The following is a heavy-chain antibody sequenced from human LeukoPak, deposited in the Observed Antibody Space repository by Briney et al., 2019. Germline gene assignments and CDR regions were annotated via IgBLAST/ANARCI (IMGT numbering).Heavy chain of an antibody. CDR1: GGSISSSSYY. J-gene: IGHJ4*02. D-gene: IGHD3-10*01. CDR2: IYYSGST. CDR3: AREGWFGELSYYFDY. Sequence: PSETLSLTCTVSGGSISSSSYYWGWIRQPPGKGLEWIGSIYYSGSTYYNPSLKSRVTISVDTSKNQFSLKLSSVTAADTAVYYCAREGWFGELSYYFDYWGQGTLVTVSS. V-gene: IGHV4-39*07.